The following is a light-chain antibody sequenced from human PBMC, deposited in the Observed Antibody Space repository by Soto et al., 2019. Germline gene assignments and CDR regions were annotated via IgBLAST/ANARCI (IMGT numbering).Light chain of an antibody. CDR3: QHYNSYWM. V-gene: IGKV1-5*01. J-gene: IGKJ1*01. CDR1: ESNSNW. Sequence: DIQLTQSPSTLSASVGDRVTITCRASESNSNWLGWYQQKRGKAPKLLIYDAFSLESGVPSWLTGSVSGTEFTLTISSLQPEDFATYYCQHYNSYWMFGQGTKVEV. CDR2: DAF.